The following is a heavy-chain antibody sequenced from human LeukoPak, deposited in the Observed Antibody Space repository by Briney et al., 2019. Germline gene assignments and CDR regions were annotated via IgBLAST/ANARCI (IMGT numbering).Heavy chain of an antibody. J-gene: IGHJ4*02. CDR1: GFTFSTYI. V-gene: IGHV3-48*01. CDR3: ARETCTNGVCYFYFDY. D-gene: IGHD2-8*01. Sequence: GGSLRLSCAASGFTFSTYIMNWVRQAPGKGLEWVSYISNSSKTIYYADSLKGRFTISRDNAKNLLYLQMSSLRAEDTAVYYCARETCTNGVCYFYFDYWGRGTLVTVSS. CDR2: ISNSSKTI.